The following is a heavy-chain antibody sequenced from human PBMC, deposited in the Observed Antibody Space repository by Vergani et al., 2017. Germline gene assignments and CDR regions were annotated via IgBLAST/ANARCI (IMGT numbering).Heavy chain of an antibody. Sequence: VLLQEPGPGLVKPSETLFLKCSVPGASIDSFYWSWLRQSPGKGLEWIGYVFRYGNVNYNPSFNFRAAIDTSNNQLSLRLSSVTAADTAVYYCARDFGGEWYFDLWGRGTFVTVSS. V-gene: IGHV4-59*01. J-gene: IGHJ2*01. D-gene: IGHD2-15*01. CDR1: GASIDSFY. CDR2: VFRYGNV. CDR3: ARDFGGEWYFDL.